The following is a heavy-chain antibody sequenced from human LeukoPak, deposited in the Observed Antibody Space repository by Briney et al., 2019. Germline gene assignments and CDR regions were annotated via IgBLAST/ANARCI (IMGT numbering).Heavy chain of an antibody. J-gene: IGHJ4*02. V-gene: IGHV3-11*06. CDR2: ISSSSSYI. CDR3: ARVGATSFDY. Sequence: GGSLRLSCAASGFTFSDNYMSWIRQAPGKGLEWVSSISSSSSYIYYADSVKGRFTISRDNAKNSLYLQMNSLRAEDTAVYYCARVGATSFDYWGQGTLVTVSS. D-gene: IGHD1-26*01. CDR1: GFTFSDNY.